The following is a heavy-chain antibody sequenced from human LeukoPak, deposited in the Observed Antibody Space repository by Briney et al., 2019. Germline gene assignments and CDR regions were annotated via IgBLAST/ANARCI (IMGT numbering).Heavy chain of an antibody. CDR3: ARWSYDFWSGLGNYYYMDV. D-gene: IGHD3-3*01. CDR2: MNPNSGNT. CDR1: GYTFTSYD. Sequence: GASVKVSCKASGYTFTSYDINWVRQATGQGLEWMGWMNPNSGNTGYAQKFQGRVTITRNTSISTAYMELSSLRSEDTAVYYCARWSYDFWSGLGNYYYMDVWGKGTTVTVSS. V-gene: IGHV1-8*03. J-gene: IGHJ6*03.